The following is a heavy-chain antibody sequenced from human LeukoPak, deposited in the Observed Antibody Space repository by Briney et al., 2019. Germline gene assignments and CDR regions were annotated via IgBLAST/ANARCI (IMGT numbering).Heavy chain of an antibody. D-gene: IGHD1-1*01. J-gene: IGHJ4*02. CDR3: ATTRWTSERGGFDY. Sequence: SETLSLTCTVSGGSISSGSYYWSWIRQPAGKGLEWIGRIYTSGSTKYNPSLKSRVTISLDTSKNQFSLKVSSVTAADTAMYYCATTRWTSERGGFDYWGQGTLVTVSS. V-gene: IGHV4-61*02. CDR2: IYTSGST. CDR1: GGSISSGSYY.